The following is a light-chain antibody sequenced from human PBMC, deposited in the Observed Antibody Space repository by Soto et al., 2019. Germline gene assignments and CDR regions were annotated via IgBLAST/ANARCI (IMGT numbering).Light chain of an antibody. CDR1: QSVSTY. J-gene: IGKJ5*01. CDR2: DAS. V-gene: IGKV3-11*01. Sequence: EIVRTQSPATLSVSPGERATLSCRASQSVSTYLAWYQQRPGQAPRLLIYDASYRATDIPPRFSGSGSGTDFTLTISSLEPEDFAVYYCQQRRSWPPTITFGQGTRLEIK. CDR3: QQRRSWPPTIT.